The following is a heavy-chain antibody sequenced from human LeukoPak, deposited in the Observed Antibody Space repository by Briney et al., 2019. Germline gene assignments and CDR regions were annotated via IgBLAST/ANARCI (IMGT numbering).Heavy chain of an antibody. D-gene: IGHD3-10*02. J-gene: IGHJ6*04. CDR2: IKQDGSEQ. CDR3: AELGITMIGGV. Sequence: GGSLRLSCVGSGFSFSSYWMAWVRQAPGKGLEWVASIKQDGSEQRYVDSVKGRFTISRDNAKNSLFLQMNSLRAEDTAVYYCAELGITMIGGVWGKGTTVTISS. V-gene: IGHV3-7*01. CDR1: GFSFSSYW.